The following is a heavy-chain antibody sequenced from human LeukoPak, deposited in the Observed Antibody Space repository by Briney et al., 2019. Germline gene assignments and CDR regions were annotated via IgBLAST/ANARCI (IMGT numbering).Heavy chain of an antibody. Sequence: ASVKVSCKASGYTFTSYGISWVRQAPGQGLEWMGWISAYNGNTNYAQKLQGRVTMTTDTSTSTAYMELSRLRSDDTAVYYCARGDIRSGYSYMDVWGKGTTVTVSS. CDR2: ISAYNGNT. J-gene: IGHJ6*03. CDR3: ARGDIRSGYSYMDV. CDR1: GYTFTSYG. V-gene: IGHV1-18*01. D-gene: IGHD2-15*01.